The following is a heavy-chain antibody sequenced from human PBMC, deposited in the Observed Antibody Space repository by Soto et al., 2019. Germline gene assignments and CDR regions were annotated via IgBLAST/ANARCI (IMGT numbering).Heavy chain of an antibody. CDR2: IWYDGSNK. CDR3: ARDSCSGGSCYWHYFDY. J-gene: IGHJ4*02. V-gene: IGHV3-33*01. D-gene: IGHD2-15*01. Sequence: QVQLVESGGGVVQPGRSLRLSCAASGFTFSSYGMHWVRQAPGKGLEWVAVIWYDGSNKYYADSVKGRFTISRDNSKNXXYLQMNSLRAEDTAVYYCARDSCSGGSCYWHYFDYWGQGTLVTVSS. CDR1: GFTFSSYG.